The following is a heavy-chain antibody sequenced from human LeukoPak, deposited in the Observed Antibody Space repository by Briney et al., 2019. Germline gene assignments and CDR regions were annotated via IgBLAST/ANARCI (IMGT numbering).Heavy chain of an antibody. J-gene: IGHJ4*02. CDR2: IYYSGST. D-gene: IGHD3-22*01. CDR3: ARGLGSSGYYSPIDY. V-gene: IGHV4-31*03. Sequence: SETLSLTCTVSGGSINYGGWIRQPPGKGLEWIGYIYYSGSTYYNPSLKSRVTISVDTSKNQFSLKLSSVTAADTAVYYCARGLGSSGYYSPIDYWGQGTLVTVSS. CDR1: GGSINY.